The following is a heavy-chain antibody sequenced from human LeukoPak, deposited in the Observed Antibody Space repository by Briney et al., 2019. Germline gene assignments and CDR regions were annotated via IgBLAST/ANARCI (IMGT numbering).Heavy chain of an antibody. CDR3: AKVGITIAAAERFDY. J-gene: IGHJ4*02. Sequence: PGGSLRLSCAASGFTFSSYAMSWVRHAPGKGLELVSAISGSGGSTYYADSVKGRFTISRDNSKNTLYLQMNSLRAEDTAVYYCAKVGITIAAAERFDYWGQGTLVTVSS. CDR1: GFTFSSYA. V-gene: IGHV3-23*01. CDR2: ISGSGGST. D-gene: IGHD6-13*01.